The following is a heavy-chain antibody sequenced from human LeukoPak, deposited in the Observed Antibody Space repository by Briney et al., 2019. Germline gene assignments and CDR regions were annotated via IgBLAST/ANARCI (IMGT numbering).Heavy chain of an antibody. J-gene: IGHJ4*02. CDR1: GYTFTSYG. Sequence: ASVKVSCKASGYTFTSYGISWVRQAPGQGLEWMGWISAYNGNTNYAQRLQGRVTMTTDTSTSTAYMELRSLRSDDTAVYYCARDSYVVATLRHFDYWGQGTLVTVSS. CDR3: ARDSYVVATLRHFDY. D-gene: IGHD5-12*01. V-gene: IGHV1-18*01. CDR2: ISAYNGNT.